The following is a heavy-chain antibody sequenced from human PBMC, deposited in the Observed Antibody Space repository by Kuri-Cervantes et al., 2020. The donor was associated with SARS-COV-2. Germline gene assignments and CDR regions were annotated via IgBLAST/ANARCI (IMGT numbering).Heavy chain of an antibody. V-gene: IGHV1-69*13. J-gene: IGHJ6*02. CDR3: ARVNSSSWLLSNPYYYYGMDV. CDR1: GCTFSSYA. CDR2: IIPIFGTA. Sequence: SSVTVSCKASGCTFSSYAISWVRQAPGQGLEWMGGIIPIFGTANYAQKFQGRVTIPADESTSTAYMELSSLRSEDTAVYYCARVNSSSWLLSNPYYYYGMDVWGQGTRVTVSS. D-gene: IGHD6-13*01.